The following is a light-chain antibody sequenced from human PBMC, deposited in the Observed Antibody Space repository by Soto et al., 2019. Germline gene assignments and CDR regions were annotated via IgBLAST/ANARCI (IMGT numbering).Light chain of an antibody. V-gene: IGKV3-20*01. CDR2: GAS. CDR3: HQYESSLWT. CDR1: QSVSNNY. J-gene: IGKJ1*01. Sequence: SAVMQSPGTLSLSQGARATLSCRASQSVSNNYLAWYQQKPGQAPRLLIYGASNRATGIPDRFSGSGSGTDFTLTISRLEPADFAVYYCHQYESSLWTFGQGAKWIS.